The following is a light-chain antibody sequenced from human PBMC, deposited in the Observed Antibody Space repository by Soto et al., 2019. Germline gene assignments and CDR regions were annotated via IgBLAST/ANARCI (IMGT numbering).Light chain of an antibody. Sequence: ALTQPASVSGSPGQSITISCTGTSSDVGGYNYVSWYQQHPGKAPKLMIYEVSNRPSGVSNRFSGSKSGNTASLTISGLQAEDEADYYCSSYTSSSTLVFGTGTKGTVL. CDR1: SSDVGGYNY. V-gene: IGLV2-14*01. CDR3: SSYTSSSTLV. J-gene: IGLJ1*01. CDR2: EVS.